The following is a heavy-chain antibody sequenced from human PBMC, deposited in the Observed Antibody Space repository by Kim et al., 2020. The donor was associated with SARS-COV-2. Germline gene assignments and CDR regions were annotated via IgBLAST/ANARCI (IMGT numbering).Heavy chain of an antibody. CDR3: ARHGLEYYYGSGSYIYYGMDV. Sequence: GESLKISCKGSGYSFTSYWIGWVRQMPGNGLEWMGIIYPGDSDTRYSPSFQGQVTISADKSISTAYLQWSSLKASDTAMYYCARHGLEYYYGSGSYIYYGMDVWGQGTTVTVSS. CDR1: GYSFTSYW. J-gene: IGHJ6*02. CDR2: IYPGDSDT. D-gene: IGHD3-10*01. V-gene: IGHV5-51*01.